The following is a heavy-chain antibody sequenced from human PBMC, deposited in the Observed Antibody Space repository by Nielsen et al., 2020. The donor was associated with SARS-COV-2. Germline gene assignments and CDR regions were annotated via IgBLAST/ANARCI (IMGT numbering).Heavy chain of an antibody. J-gene: IGHJ3*02. V-gene: IGHV4-59*01. CDR2: IYYSGST. CDR3: ARVRWELLGGAFDI. D-gene: IGHD1-26*01. CDR1: GGSISSYY. Sequence: SETLSLTCTVSGGSISSYYWSWIRQPPGKGLEWIGYIYYSGSTNYSPSLKSRVTISVDTSKNQFSLKLSSVTAADTAVYYCARVRWELLGGAFDIWGQGTMVTVSS.